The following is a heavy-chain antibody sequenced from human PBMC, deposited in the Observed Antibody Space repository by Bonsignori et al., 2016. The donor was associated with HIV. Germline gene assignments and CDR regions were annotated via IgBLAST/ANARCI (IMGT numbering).Heavy chain of an antibody. CDR3: ARDDSSGYGLDY. J-gene: IGHJ4*02. V-gene: IGHV3-30-3*01. D-gene: IGHD3-22*01. Sequence: VRQAPGKRLEWVAVISYDGSNKYYADSVKGRFTISRDNSKNTLYLQMNSLRAEDTAVHYCARDDSSGYGLDYWGQGTLVTVSS. CDR2: ISYDGSNK.